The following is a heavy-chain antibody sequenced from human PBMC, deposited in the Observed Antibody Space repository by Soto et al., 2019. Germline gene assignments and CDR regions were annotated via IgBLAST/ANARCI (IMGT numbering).Heavy chain of an antibody. V-gene: IGHV4-39*01. Sequence: SETLSLTCAVSGGSIGTSAYYWGWIRQAPGKGLEWIGSINHSGNTYLSPSLKGRVTMSVDTSKNSFSLKLRSATAADTGLYYRSRRAPEGYDPGGQGTLVTVSS. CDR2: INHSGNT. CDR3: SRRAPEGYDP. J-gene: IGHJ5*02. CDR1: GGSIGTSAYY.